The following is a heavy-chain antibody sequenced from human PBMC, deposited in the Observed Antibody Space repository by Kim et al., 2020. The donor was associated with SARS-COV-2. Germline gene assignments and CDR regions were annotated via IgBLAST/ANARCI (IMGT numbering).Heavy chain of an antibody. CDR2: INHSGST. CDR1: GGSFSGYY. Sequence: SETLSLTCAVYGGSFSGYYWSWIRQPPGKGLEWIGEINHSGSTNYNPSLKSRVTISVDTSKNQFSLKLSSVTAADTAVYYCARGRAARFSRYCSSTSCYPAFDYWGQGTLVTVSS. J-gene: IGHJ4*02. V-gene: IGHV4-34*01. D-gene: IGHD2-2*01. CDR3: ARGRAARFSRYCSSTSCYPAFDY.